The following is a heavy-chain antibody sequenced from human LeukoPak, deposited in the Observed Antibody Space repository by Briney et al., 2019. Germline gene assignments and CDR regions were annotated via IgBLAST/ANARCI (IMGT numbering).Heavy chain of an antibody. CDR1: GFTFSSYS. CDR3: ASLVGATTKPDSDH. CDR2: ISYSSSYI. Sequence: GESLRLSCAASGFTFSSYSMSWVRQAPGKGLEWVSSISYSSSYIYYADSVKGRFTISRDNAESSLYLQMNSLRVEDTAVYYCASLVGATTKPDSDHWGQGTLVTVSS. J-gene: IGHJ4*02. V-gene: IGHV3-21*01. D-gene: IGHD1-26*01.